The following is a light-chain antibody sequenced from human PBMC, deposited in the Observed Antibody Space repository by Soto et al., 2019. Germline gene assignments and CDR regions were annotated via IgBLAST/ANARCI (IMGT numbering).Light chain of an antibody. Sequence: DIVMTQSPDSLAVSLGERATINCKSSQSILYSPNNKYYLAWYQQKPGQPPKLLIYWASTRESGVPDRFSGSGSGTDFTLTISSLQAEDVAVYYCQHYLNTPQNFGQGTKVEIK. CDR1: QSILYSPNNKYY. J-gene: IGKJ1*01. CDR2: WAS. V-gene: IGKV4-1*01. CDR3: QHYLNTPQN.